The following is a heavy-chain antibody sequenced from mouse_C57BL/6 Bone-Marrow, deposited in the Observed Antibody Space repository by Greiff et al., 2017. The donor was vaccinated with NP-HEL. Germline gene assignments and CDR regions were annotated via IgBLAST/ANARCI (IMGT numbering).Heavy chain of an antibody. Sequence: VQLQQSGAELVKPGASVKISCKASGYAFSSYWMNWVKQRPGKGLEWIGQIYPGDGDTNYNGKFKGKATLTADKSSSTAYMQLSSLTSEDSAVYFCARPHYYGSSSYAMDYWGQGTSVNVSS. V-gene: IGHV1-80*01. D-gene: IGHD1-1*01. CDR1: GYAFSSYW. J-gene: IGHJ4*01. CDR2: IYPGDGDT. CDR3: ARPHYYGSSSYAMDY.